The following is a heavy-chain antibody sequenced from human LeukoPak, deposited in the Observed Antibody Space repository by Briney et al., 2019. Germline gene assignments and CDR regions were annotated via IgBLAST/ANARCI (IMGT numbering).Heavy chain of an antibody. V-gene: IGHV3-23*01. CDR2: ISGSGTGT. CDR1: GFTFSSYG. Sequence: PGGSLRLSCAASGFTFSSYGMSWVRQAPGKGLEWVSAISGSGTGTYYADSVKGRFTISRDNSKSTIYLQMNSLRAEDTAVYYCAKDRPASHGSGSFGDYWGQGTQVTVST. D-gene: IGHD3-10*01. J-gene: IGHJ4*02. CDR3: AKDRPASHGSGSFGDY.